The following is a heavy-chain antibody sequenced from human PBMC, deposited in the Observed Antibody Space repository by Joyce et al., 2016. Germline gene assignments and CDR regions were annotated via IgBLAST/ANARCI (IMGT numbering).Heavy chain of an antibody. CDR1: GFSFRNAW. Sequence: EVQLVESGGGLVKPGGSLRLSCAASGFSFRNAWVTWFRQAPGKGLAWVGRVKSKSQGGTTDYAAPVKGRFTISRDDSRDTAYLQMNSLKSEDTGVYFCVTGLCIGTACHWDDAFDVWGQGTMVTVSS. D-gene: IGHD2-2*01. J-gene: IGHJ3*01. CDR2: VKSKSQGGTT. V-gene: IGHV3-15*01. CDR3: VTGLCIGTACHWDDAFDV.